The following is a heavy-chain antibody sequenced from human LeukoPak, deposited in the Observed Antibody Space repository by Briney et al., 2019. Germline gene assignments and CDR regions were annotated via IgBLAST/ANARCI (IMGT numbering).Heavy chain of an antibody. CDR3: ARLEFMNYYDNSGSGMDV. Sequence: GESLKISCKGSGYSFTDFWIAWVRQMPGRGLEWMGIIYPGDSNTKYSPSFQGQVTISADKSLSTAYLQWSSLKASDTAIYFCARLEFMNYYDNSGSGMDVWGQGTTVTVSS. J-gene: IGHJ6*02. V-gene: IGHV5-51*01. CDR1: GYSFTDFW. CDR2: IYPGDSNT. D-gene: IGHD3-22*01.